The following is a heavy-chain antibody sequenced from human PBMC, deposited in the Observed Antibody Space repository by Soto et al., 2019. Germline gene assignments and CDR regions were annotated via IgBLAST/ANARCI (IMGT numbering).Heavy chain of an antibody. CDR3: ARVPERCSGGSCFPGFYGMDV. D-gene: IGHD2-15*01. J-gene: IGHJ6*02. CDR1: GYTFTSYA. Sequence: ASVKVSCKASGYTFTSYAMHWVRQAPGQRLEWMGWINAGNGNTKYSQKFQGRVTITKDTSASTAYMELSSLRSDDTAVYYCARVPERCSGGSCFPGFYGMDVWGQGTTVTVSS. V-gene: IGHV1-3*01. CDR2: INAGNGNT.